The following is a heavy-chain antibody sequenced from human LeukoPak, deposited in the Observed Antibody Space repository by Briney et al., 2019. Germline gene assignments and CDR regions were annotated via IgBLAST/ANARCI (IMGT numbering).Heavy chain of an antibody. V-gene: IGHV4-59*12. CDR1: GGSISSYY. Sequence: SETLSLTCTVSGGSISSYYWSWIRQPPGKGLEWIGYIYYSGSTNYNPSHKSRVTISVDTSKNQFSLKLSSVTAADTAVYYCARASSHSLGYYYYMDVWGKGTTVTISS. CDR2: IYYSGST. D-gene: IGHD5-18*01. J-gene: IGHJ6*03. CDR3: ARASSHSLGYYYYMDV.